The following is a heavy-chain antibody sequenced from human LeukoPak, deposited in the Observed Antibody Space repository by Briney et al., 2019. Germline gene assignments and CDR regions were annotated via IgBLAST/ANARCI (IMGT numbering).Heavy chain of an antibody. Sequence: PGGSLRLSCAASGFTFSNAWMSWVRQAPGKGLEWVANIKQDGSEKYYVDSVKGRFTISRDNAKNSLYLQMNSLRAEDTAVYYCARGDGGNDYWGQGTLVTVSS. J-gene: IGHJ4*02. D-gene: IGHD3-16*01. V-gene: IGHV3-7*01. CDR3: ARGDGGNDY. CDR2: IKQDGSEK. CDR1: GFTFSNAW.